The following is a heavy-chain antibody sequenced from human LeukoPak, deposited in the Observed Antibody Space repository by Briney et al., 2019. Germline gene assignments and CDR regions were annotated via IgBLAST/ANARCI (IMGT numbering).Heavy chain of an antibody. J-gene: IGHJ4*02. V-gene: IGHV4-38-2*02. CDR1: GYSISRSYL. D-gene: IGHD7-27*01. CDR3: VRGELGDFDN. Sequence: SETLSLTCTVSGYSISRSYLWGWVRQPPGKAPEWIGSTSHDGSSYQTPSLKSRVTISIDTSKNQFSLKMTSLTAADTAVYYCVRGELGDFDNWGQGILVTVSS. CDR2: TSHDGSS.